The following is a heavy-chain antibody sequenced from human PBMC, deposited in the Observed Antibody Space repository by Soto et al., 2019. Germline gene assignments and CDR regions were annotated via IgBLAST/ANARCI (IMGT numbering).Heavy chain of an antibody. D-gene: IGHD6-13*01. Sequence: QVQLVQSGAEVKKPGSSVKVSCKASGGTFSSYTISWVRQAPGQGLEWMGRIIPILGIANYAQKFQGRVTITADKPTSTAYMELSRLRSEDTAVYYCASCIAAASTAFYYYYIDVWGKGTTVPVSS. CDR1: GGTFSSYT. CDR3: ASCIAAASTAFYYYYIDV. J-gene: IGHJ6*03. V-gene: IGHV1-69*02. CDR2: IIPILGIA.